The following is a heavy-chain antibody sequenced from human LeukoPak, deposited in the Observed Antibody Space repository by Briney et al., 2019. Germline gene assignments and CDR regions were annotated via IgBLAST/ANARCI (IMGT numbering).Heavy chain of an antibody. V-gene: IGHV1-69*05. CDR3: ARGGCSSTSCYVFWFDP. CDR1: GGTFSSYA. Sequence: SVKVSCKASGGTFSSYAISWVRQAPGQGLEWMGGIIPIFCTANYAQKFQGRVTITTDESTSTAYMELSSLRSEDTAVYYCARGGCSSTSCYVFWFDPWGQGTLVTVSS. CDR2: IIPIFCTA. D-gene: IGHD2-2*01. J-gene: IGHJ5*02.